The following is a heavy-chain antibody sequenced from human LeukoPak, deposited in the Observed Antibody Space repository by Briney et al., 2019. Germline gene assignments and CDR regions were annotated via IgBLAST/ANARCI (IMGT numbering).Heavy chain of an antibody. CDR2: IYYSGNT. CDR1: GGSIISSGNY. J-gene: IGHJ4*02. V-gene: IGHV4-39*01. CDR3: ARKFRERYFDH. Sequence: PSETLSLTCSVSGGSIISSGNYWAWIRQAPGKGLEWIGDIYYSGNTYYNPSLKSRVTISVDTSKNQFSLKLTSVTAAGTAVYYCARKFRERYFDHWGQGILVTVSS. D-gene: IGHD5-24*01.